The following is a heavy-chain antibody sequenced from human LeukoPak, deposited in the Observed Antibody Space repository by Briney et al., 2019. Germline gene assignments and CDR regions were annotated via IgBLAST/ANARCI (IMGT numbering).Heavy chain of an antibody. V-gene: IGHV3-48*03. CDR2: ISSSGTTT. Sequence: PGGSLPLSCAASGFTFSSYDMYWVRQAPGKGLEWVSYISSSGTTTHYGDSVKGRFTISRDNAKNSLYLQMNSLRAEDTAVYFCARPTSGQSFDIWGQGTMVTVSS. CDR1: GFTFSSYD. D-gene: IGHD6-19*01. J-gene: IGHJ3*02. CDR3: ARPTSGQSFDI.